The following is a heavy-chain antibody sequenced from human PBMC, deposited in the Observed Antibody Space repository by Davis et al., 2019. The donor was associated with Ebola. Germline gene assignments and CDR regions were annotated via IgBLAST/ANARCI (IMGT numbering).Heavy chain of an antibody. J-gene: IGHJ4*02. CDR2: ISSSSSYI. CDR1: GFTFSSYS. Sequence: LSLTCAASGFTFSSYSMNWVRQAPGKGLEWVSSISSSSSYIYYADSVKGRFTISRDNAKNSLYLQMNSLRAEDTAVYYCARSIGDTAMLEYPGNDYWGQGTLVTVSS. D-gene: IGHD5-18*01. CDR3: ARSIGDTAMLEYPGNDY. V-gene: IGHV3-21*01.